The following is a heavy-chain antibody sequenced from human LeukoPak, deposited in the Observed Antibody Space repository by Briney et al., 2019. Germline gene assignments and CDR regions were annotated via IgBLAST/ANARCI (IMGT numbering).Heavy chain of an antibody. CDR3: ARDLIYNWFVP. CDR2: ISSSSSSI. D-gene: IGHD3-3*02. CDR1: GFTFSSYS. J-gene: IGHJ5*02. V-gene: IGHV3-21*01. Sequence: GGSLRLSCAASGFTFSSYSMNWVRQAPGKGLEWVSSISSSSSSIYYADSVRGRFTISRDNAKNSLYLQMNSLRAEDTAVYYCARDLIYNWFVPWGQGTLVTVSS.